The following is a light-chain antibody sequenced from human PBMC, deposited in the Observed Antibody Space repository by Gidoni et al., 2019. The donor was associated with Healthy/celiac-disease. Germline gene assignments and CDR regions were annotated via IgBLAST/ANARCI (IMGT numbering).Light chain of an antibody. CDR1: SSDVGGYNY. V-gene: IGLV2-14*01. J-gene: IGLJ1*01. Sequence: QSALPQPASVSGSPGQSIPISCTGTSSDVGGYNYVSWYQQHPGKAPKLKIYEVSNRPSGVAIRFSGSKSGNTASLTISGLQAEDEADYYCSSYTSSSTPYVFGAGTKVTVL. CDR3: SSYTSSSTPYV. CDR2: EVS.